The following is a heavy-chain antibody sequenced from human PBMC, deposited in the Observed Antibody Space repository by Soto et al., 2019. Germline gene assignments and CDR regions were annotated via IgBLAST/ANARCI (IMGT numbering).Heavy chain of an antibody. CDR2: ISAYNGNT. Sequence: GASVKVSCKASGYTFTSYGISWVRQAPGQGLEWMGWISAYNGNTNYAQKLQGRVTMTTDTSTSTAYMELRSLRSDDTAVCYCARDKESRPRGATSSTDYWGQGTLVTVSS. J-gene: IGHJ4*02. V-gene: IGHV1-18*01. D-gene: IGHD2-2*01. CDR3: ARDKESRPRGATSSTDY. CDR1: GYTFTSYG.